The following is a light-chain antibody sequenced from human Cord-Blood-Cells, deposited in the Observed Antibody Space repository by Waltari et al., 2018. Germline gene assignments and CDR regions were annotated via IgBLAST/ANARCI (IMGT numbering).Light chain of an antibody. V-gene: IGLV2-14*01. J-gene: IGLJ1*01. CDR2: DVS. Sequence: QSALTQPASVSGSPAQPITIPSTGTSSDAGGYNYVSWYQQHPGKAPKLMIYDVSNRPSGVSNRFSGSKSGNTASLTISGLQAEDEADYYCSSYTSSSTLYVFGTGTKVTVL. CDR1: SSDAGGYNY. CDR3: SSYTSSSTLYV.